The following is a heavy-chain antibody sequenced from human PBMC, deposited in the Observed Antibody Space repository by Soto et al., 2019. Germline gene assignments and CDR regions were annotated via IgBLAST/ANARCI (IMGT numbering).Heavy chain of an antibody. J-gene: IGHJ4*02. V-gene: IGHV1-3*01. D-gene: IGHD1-26*01. CDR2: INAGSGDT. CDR1: GYIFSTCG. CDR3: ARRSPYYGIDY. Sequence: ASVKVSCKASGYIFSTCGIHWVRQAPGQNLEWMGWINAGSGDTKYSLKFQGRVTITRDTSADTAYMELTSLRPEDTALYYCARRSPYYGIDYWAQGTLVTVSS.